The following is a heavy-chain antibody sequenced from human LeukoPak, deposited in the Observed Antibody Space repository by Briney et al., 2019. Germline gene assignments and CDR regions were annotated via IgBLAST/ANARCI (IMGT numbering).Heavy chain of an antibody. Sequence: GGSLRLSCAASGFTFNTYAMSWVRQAPGKGLEWVSGISVSGGRTDYADSVKGRFTISRDNSKNTLYLQMNSLRAEDTAVYYCAKRGPGYDKSTYPPHYFDYWGQGTLVTVSS. J-gene: IGHJ4*02. CDR3: AKRGPGYDKSTYPPHYFDY. CDR1: GFTFNTYA. D-gene: IGHD3-22*01. CDR2: ISVSGGRT. V-gene: IGHV3-23*01.